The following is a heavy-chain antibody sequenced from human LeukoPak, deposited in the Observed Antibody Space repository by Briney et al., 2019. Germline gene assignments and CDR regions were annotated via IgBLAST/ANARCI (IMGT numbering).Heavy chain of an antibody. Sequence: ASVKVSCKASGYTFTNYAMHWVRQAPGQRLEWMGWINAGNGNTKCSQKFQGRVTMTTDTSTSTAYMELRSLRSDDTAVYYCARDGSRGVKGFDPWGQGTLVTVSS. J-gene: IGHJ5*02. V-gene: IGHV1-3*01. D-gene: IGHD3-10*01. CDR1: GYTFTNYA. CDR3: ARDGSRGVKGFDP. CDR2: INAGNGNT.